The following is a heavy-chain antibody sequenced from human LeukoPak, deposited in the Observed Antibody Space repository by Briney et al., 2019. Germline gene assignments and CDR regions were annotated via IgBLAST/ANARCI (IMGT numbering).Heavy chain of an antibody. CDR1: GFTFNSYA. CDR3: ARDLRPGGYSYGFWGDYFDY. D-gene: IGHD5-18*01. J-gene: IGHJ4*02. V-gene: IGHV3-30-3*01. CDR2: ISYDGSNK. Sequence: GRSLRLSCAASGFTFNSYAMHWVRQAPGRGLEWVAVISYDGSNKYHADSVKGRFTISRDNSKNTLYLQMNSLRAEDTAVYYCARDLRPGGYSYGFWGDYFDYWGQGTLVTVSS.